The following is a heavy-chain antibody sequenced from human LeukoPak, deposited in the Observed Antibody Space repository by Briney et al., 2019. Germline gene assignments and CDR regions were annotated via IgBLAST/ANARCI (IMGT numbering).Heavy chain of an antibody. Sequence: PGGSLRLSCAASGFTFSTYGMHWVRQAPGKGLEWVASIRFDGGNKYYADSVKGRFTISRDNSKNTLYLQMISLRAEDTAVYYCAKDHEYNWNDLLRYNWFDPWGQGTLLTVSS. CDR2: IRFDGGNK. D-gene: IGHD1-1*01. V-gene: IGHV3-30*02. J-gene: IGHJ5*02. CDR3: AKDHEYNWNDLLRYNWFDP. CDR1: GFTFSTYG.